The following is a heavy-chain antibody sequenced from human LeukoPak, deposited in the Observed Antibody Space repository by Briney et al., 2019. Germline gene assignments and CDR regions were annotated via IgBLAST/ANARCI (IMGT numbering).Heavy chain of an antibody. Sequence: SETLSLTCAVSGGSISSGGYSWSWIRQPPGKGLEWIGYIYHSGSTYYNPSLKGRVTISVDRSKNQFSLKLSSVTAADTAVYYCARDYYDSSGHYYYGMDVWGQGTTVTVSS. CDR2: IYHSGST. CDR1: GGSISSGGYS. J-gene: IGHJ6*02. CDR3: ARDYYDSSGHYYYGMDV. V-gene: IGHV4-30-2*01. D-gene: IGHD3-22*01.